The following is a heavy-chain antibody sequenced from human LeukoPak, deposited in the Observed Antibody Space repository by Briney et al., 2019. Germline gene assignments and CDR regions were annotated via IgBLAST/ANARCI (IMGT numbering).Heavy chain of an antibody. D-gene: IGHD3-10*01. CDR2: IYHSGST. CDR3: ARCYGSGSLGAFDI. J-gene: IGHJ3*02. CDR1: GGSISSGGYY. Sequence: SETLSLTCTVSGGSISSGGYYWSWIRQPPGKGLEWIGYIYHSGSTYYNPSLKSRVTISVDTSKNQFSLKLSSVTAADTAVYYCARCYGSGSLGAFDIWGQGTMVTVSS. V-gene: IGHV4-30-2*02.